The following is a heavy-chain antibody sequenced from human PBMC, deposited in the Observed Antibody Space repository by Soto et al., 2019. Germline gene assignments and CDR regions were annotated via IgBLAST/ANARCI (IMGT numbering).Heavy chain of an antibody. Sequence: EVLLEESGGDLVQPGGSLRLSCAASGFSVSNNYMTWVRQVPGKGLEGVSVIQDGGSITYADSVRDRFTISRDSSKNTVFLQMSSLRPEDTAVYFCARGEGSGSNALGQWGQGTLVTVSS. CDR2: IQDGGSI. CDR1: GFSVSNNY. D-gene: IGHD3-10*01. V-gene: IGHV3-66*01. CDR3: ARGEGSGSNALGQ. J-gene: IGHJ4*02.